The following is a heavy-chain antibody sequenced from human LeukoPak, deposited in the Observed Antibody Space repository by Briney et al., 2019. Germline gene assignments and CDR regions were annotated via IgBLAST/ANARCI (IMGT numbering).Heavy chain of an antibody. CDR1: GGSISSYY. Sequence: SETLSLTCTISGGSISSYYWSWIRQPPGKGLEWIGYVSYSGSTNYNPSLKSPVTISLDTSKNPFSLKLSSMTAADAAVYYCETIAVTAPFDPWGQGTPVTVSS. CDR3: ETIAVTAPFDP. CDR2: VSYSGST. D-gene: IGHD6-19*01. V-gene: IGHV4-59*01. J-gene: IGHJ5*02.